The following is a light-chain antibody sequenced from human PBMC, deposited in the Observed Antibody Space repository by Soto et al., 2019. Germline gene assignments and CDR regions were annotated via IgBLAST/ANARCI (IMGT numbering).Light chain of an antibody. J-gene: IGKJ4*01. CDR2: GAS. CDR3: QQAYNFPLT. V-gene: IGKV1-12*01. Sequence: DLQMTQSPSSVSASVGDRVTITCRASQGISTWLAWYQQKPGKAPKFLIYGASTLQSGVPSRFGGSGSGTHFTLTISSLQPEDFATYFCQQAYNFPLTFGGGTKLEIK. CDR1: QGISTW.